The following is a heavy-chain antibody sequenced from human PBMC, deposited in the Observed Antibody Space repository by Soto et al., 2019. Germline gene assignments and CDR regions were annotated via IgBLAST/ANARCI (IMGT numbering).Heavy chain of an antibody. CDR3: TRDWRSGSHPPNPPDY. J-gene: IGHJ4*02. CDR1: GFTFGDYA. V-gene: IGHV3-49*03. Sequence: GGSLRLSCTASGFTFGDYAMSWFRQAPGKGLEWVGFIRSKAYGGTTEYAASVKGRFTISRDDSKSIAYLQMNSLKTEDTAVYYCTRDWRSGSHPPNPPDYWGQGTLVTVSS. D-gene: IGHD3-10*01. CDR2: IRSKAYGGTT.